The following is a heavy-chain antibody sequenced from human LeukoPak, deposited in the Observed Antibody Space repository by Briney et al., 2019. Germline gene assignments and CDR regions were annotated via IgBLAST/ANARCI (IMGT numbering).Heavy chain of an antibody. CDR1: GGSINGSTNY. V-gene: IGHV4-39*01. Sequence: SETLSLTCTVSGGSINGSTNYWGWIRQPPGKGLEWIGEINHSGSTNYNPSLKSRVTISVDTSKNQFSLKLSSVTAADTAVYYCARHIYSNYYFDYWGQGTLVTVSS. J-gene: IGHJ4*02. CDR3: ARHIYSNYYFDY. D-gene: IGHD4-11*01. CDR2: INHSGST.